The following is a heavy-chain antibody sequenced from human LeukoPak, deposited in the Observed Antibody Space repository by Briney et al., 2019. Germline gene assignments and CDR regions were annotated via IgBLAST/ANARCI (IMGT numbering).Heavy chain of an antibody. Sequence: PGGSLRLSCTTSGFTFGDYALTWVRQAPGKGLEWVGFHRSKAYGGTTEYAASVKGRFTISRDDSKSIAYQQMNSLKTEDTAVYYCSRDQTPYYWGQGTLVTVSS. CDR2: HRSKAYGGTT. V-gene: IGHV3-49*04. CDR3: SRDQTPYY. J-gene: IGHJ4*02. CDR1: GFTFGDYA.